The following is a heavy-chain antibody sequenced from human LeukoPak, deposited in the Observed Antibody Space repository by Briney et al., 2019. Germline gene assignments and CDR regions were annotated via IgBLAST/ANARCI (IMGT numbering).Heavy chain of an antibody. CDR1: GYSFTTYW. CDR3: ARHAKAYGSSCEY. D-gene: IGHD6-13*01. V-gene: IGHV5-10-1*01. Sequence: GESLKIDSKGSGYSFTTYWISWVRQMPGKGLEWMGRIDPSDSYTNYSPSFQGHVTISADKSFSTAYLQWTSLKASDTAMYYCARHAKAYGSSCEYFGQGTLVTVSS. J-gene: IGHJ4*02. CDR2: IDPSDSYT.